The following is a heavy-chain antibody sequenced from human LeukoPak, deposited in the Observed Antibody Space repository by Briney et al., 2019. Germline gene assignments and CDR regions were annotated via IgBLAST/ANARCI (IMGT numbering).Heavy chain of an antibody. CDR1: GYTFTSYG. J-gene: IGHJ4*02. D-gene: IGHD6-13*01. V-gene: IGHV1-18*01. CDR3: ARYPLSYSSNWHYYFDY. CDR2: ISGSKGHT. Sequence: ASVTVSCQPSGYTFTSYGVSWVRQAPGPGLEWMGWISGSKGHTNNAQKVQARVTMTTDTSTSTAYMELRSLRSDDTAGYYCARYPLSYSSNWHYYFDYWGQGTLLTVSS.